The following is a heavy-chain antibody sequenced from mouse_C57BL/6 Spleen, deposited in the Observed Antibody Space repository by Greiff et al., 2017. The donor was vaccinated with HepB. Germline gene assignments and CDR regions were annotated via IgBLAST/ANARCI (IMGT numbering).Heavy chain of an antibody. D-gene: IGHD1-1*01. CDR3: TRGGDYYGSSY. V-gene: IGHV5-9-1*02. CDR2: ISSGGDYI. CDR1: GFTFSSYA. Sequence: EVNVVESGEGLVKPGGSLKLSCAASGFTFSSYAMSWVRQTPEKRLEWVAYISSGGDYIYYADTVKGRFTISRDNARNTLYLQMSSLKSEDTAMYYCTRGGDYYGSSYWGQGTSVTVSS. J-gene: IGHJ4*01.